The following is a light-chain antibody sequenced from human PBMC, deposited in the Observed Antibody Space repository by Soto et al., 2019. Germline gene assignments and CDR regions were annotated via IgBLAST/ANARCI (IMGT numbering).Light chain of an antibody. CDR1: QSVSSN. J-gene: IGKJ4*01. Sequence: EIVMTQSPATLSVSPGERATLSCSASQSVSSNLAWYQQKPGQAPRLLIYGASTRATGIPARFSDSGSGTEFTLTISRLQSEDFAVYYCQQYNNWPPLTFGGGTKVEIK. V-gene: IGKV3-15*01. CDR3: QQYNNWPPLT. CDR2: GAS.